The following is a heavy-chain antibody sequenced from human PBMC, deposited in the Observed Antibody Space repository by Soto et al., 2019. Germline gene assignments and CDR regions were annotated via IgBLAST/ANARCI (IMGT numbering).Heavy chain of an antibody. V-gene: IGHV3-48*01. CDR2: SSSSSSTI. Sequence: SSSSSSTIYYADSVKGRFTISRDNAKNSLYLQMNSLRAEDTAVYYCARRSSGWYRVSAFDIWGQGTMVTVSS. D-gene: IGHD6-19*01. J-gene: IGHJ3*02. CDR3: ARRSSGWYRVSAFDI.